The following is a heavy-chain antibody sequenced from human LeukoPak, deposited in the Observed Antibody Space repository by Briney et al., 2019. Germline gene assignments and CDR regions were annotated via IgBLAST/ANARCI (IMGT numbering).Heavy chain of an antibody. CDR3: AELGITMIGGV. Sequence: GGSLRLSCAASGFTFSSYAMHWVRQAPGKGLEWVAVISYDGSNRYYADSVKGRFTISRDNSKNTLYLQMNSLRAEDTAVYYCAELGITMIGGVWGKGTTVIISS. D-gene: IGHD3-10*02. V-gene: IGHV3-30*04. J-gene: IGHJ6*04. CDR1: GFTFSSYA. CDR2: ISYDGSNR.